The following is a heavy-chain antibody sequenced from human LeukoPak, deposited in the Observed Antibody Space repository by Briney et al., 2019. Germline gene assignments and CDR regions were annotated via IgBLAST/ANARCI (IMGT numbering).Heavy chain of an antibody. D-gene: IGHD6-13*01. CDR2: ISYDGSNK. CDR1: GFTFSSYG. J-gene: IGHJ4*02. V-gene: IGHV3-30*18. Sequence: PGGSLRLSCAASGFTFSSYGMHWVRQAPGKGLEWMAVISYDGSNKYYADPVKGRFTISRDNSKNTLYLQMNSLRAEDTAVYYCAKGQLYSSSSIDYWGQGTLVTVSS. CDR3: AKGQLYSSSSIDY.